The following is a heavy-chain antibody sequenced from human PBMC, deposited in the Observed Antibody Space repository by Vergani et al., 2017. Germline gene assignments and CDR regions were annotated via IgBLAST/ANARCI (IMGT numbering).Heavy chain of an antibody. Sequence: EVQLVESGGGLVKPGGSLRLSCAASGFTFSNAWMSWVRQAPGKGLEWVGRIKSKTDGGTTDYAAPVKGRVTISRDDSKNTLYLQMNSLKTEDTAVYYCTTDPDYGGKSGLWHWGQGTLVTVSS. D-gene: IGHD4-23*01. CDR2: IKSKTDGGTT. CDR3: TTDPDYGGKSGLWH. CDR1: GFTFSNAW. V-gene: IGHV3-15*01. J-gene: IGHJ1*01.